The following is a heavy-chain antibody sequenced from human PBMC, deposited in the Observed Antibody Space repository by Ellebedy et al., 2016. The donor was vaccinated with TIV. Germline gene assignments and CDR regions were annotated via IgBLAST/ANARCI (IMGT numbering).Heavy chain of an antibody. J-gene: IGHJ4*02. CDR2: INAADSET. V-gene: IGHV5-51*01. CDR3: ATYNSHWSLAY. CDR1: GHTFSDYW. Sequence: GESLKISCQASGHTFSDYWIAWVRQMPGKGLEWMGIINAADSETRYSPSFVGQVTISVDKSINTAYLQWSSLKASDSAMYYCATYNSHWSLAYWGQGTLVTVSS. D-gene: IGHD6-19*01.